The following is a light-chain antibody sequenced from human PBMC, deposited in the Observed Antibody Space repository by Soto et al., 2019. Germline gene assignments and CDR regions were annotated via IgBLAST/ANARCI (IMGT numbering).Light chain of an antibody. V-gene: IGKV3-11*01. CDR2: DAS. CDR1: QSISSY. Sequence: EILVTQSPATLTVSPGDLATLSCRASQSISSYVTWYQQKPGQAPRLLIYDASNIATGIPARFSGSGSETDFTLTISSLQPEDFAIYYCQQSCNAPLTFGPGTKVDIK. J-gene: IGKJ1*01. CDR3: QQSCNAPLT.